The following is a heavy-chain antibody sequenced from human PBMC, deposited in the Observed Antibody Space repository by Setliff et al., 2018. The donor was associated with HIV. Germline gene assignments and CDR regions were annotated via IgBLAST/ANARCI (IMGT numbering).Heavy chain of an antibody. CDR2: ISSSSRSK. Sequence: GGSLRLSCAASGFTFDDYGMSWVRQVPGKGLEWVSSISSSSRSKYYADSVKGRFTISRDNAKNSLYLQMSSLRAEDTAVYYCARDSSRGYLDWLSLKYYYSYYIDVWGQGTTVTVSS. J-gene: IGHJ6*03. CDR1: GFTFDDYG. D-gene: IGHD3-9*01. V-gene: IGHV3-21*01. CDR3: ARDSSRGYLDWLSLKYYYSYYIDV.